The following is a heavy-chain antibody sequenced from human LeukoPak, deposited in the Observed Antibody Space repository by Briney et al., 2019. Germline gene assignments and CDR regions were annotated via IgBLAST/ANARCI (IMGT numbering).Heavy chain of an antibody. CDR2: VYYIGST. CDR1: GGSISTDY. CDR3: ARSKGSSWSYYFDY. V-gene: IGHV4-59*08. D-gene: IGHD6-13*01. J-gene: IGHJ4*02. Sequence: SETLSLTCTVSGGSISTDYWSWIRQPPGKGLEWIGYVYYIGSTNYNPSLRGRVTISVDRSRNQFSPKLSSMSAADTAVYYCARSKGSSWSYYFDYWGQGSMVTVSS.